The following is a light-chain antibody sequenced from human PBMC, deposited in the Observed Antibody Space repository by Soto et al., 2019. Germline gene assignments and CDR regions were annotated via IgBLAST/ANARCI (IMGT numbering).Light chain of an antibody. V-gene: IGKV1-5*03. J-gene: IGKJ5*01. Sequence: DIQMTQSPSTLSASEGDRVTITCRASQTISSWLAWYQQKPGKAPKLLIYKASTLKSGVPSRFSGSGSGTEFALTISGLQPDDFASYYCQQYNSYPITFGQGTRLE. CDR3: QQYNSYPIT. CDR1: QTISSW. CDR2: KAS.